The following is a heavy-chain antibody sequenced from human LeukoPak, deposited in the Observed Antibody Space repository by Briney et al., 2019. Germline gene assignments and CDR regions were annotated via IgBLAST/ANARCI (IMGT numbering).Heavy chain of an antibody. Sequence: PSETLSLTCTVSGDSISTSYYYWGWIRQPPGKVLEWTGSIYNSGGTYYNPSLKSRVTISVDTSKNQFSLKLSSVTAADTAVYYCARHSVGGAGDFDCWGQGTLVTVSS. V-gene: IGHV4-39*01. CDR3: ARHSVGGAGDFDC. D-gene: IGHD6-19*01. CDR1: GDSISTSYYY. CDR2: IYNSGGT. J-gene: IGHJ4*02.